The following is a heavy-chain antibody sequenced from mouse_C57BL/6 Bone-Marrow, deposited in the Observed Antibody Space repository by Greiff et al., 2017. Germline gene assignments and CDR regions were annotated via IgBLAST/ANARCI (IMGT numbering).Heavy chain of an antibody. D-gene: IGHD3-2*02. CDR1: GYTFTSYW. J-gene: IGHJ4*01. V-gene: IGHV1-64*01. Sequence: QVQLQQPGAELVKPGASVKLSCKASGYTFTSYWMHWVKQRPGQGLEWIGMIHPNSGSTNYNEKFKSKATLTVDKSSSTAYMQLSSLTSEDSAVYYCASRQLRLRDYAMDYWGQGTSVTVSS. CDR3: ASRQLRLRDYAMDY. CDR2: IHPNSGST.